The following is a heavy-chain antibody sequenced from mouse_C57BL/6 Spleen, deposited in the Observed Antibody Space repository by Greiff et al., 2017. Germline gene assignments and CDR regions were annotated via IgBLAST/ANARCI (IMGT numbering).Heavy chain of an antibody. Sequence: EVKLMESGGGLVKPGGSLKLSCAASGFTFSSYAMSWVRQTPEKRLEWVATISDGGSYTYYPDNVKGRFTISRDNAKNNLYLQMSHLKSEDTAMYYCARVGYDGFAYWGQGTLVTVSA. D-gene: IGHD2-2*01. V-gene: IGHV5-4*03. J-gene: IGHJ3*01. CDR1: GFTFSSYA. CDR3: ARVGYDGFAY. CDR2: ISDGGSYT.